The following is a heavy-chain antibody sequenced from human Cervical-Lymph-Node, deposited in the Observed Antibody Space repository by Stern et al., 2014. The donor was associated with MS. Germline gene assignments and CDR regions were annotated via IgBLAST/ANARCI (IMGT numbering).Heavy chain of an antibody. CDR2: NSAYNEST. V-gene: IGHV1-18*01. D-gene: IGHD2-15*01. J-gene: IGHJ3*02. CDR1: GYTFTSYG. Sequence: QVQLEESGAEVMQPGASVKVSCKASGYTFTSYGISWVRQAPGQGLEWMGWNSAYNESTDYAQKRQGRVTMTTDTYTSSAYMELRRLRSDDTAVYYCARGLLGSENAFDIWGQGTMVTVSS. CDR3: ARGLLGSENAFDI.